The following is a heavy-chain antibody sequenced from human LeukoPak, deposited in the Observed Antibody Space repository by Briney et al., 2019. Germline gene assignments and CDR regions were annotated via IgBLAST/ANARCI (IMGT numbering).Heavy chain of an antibody. CDR1: GFTFSSYA. D-gene: IGHD6-19*01. CDR2: ISYDGSNK. CDR3: AKLPGIAVAGRVSGFDY. J-gene: IGHJ4*02. Sequence: GGSLRHSCAASGFTFSSYAMHWVRQAPGKGLEGVAVISYDGSNKYYADSVKGRFTISRDNSKNTLYLQMNSLRAEDTAVYYCAKLPGIAVAGRVSGFDYWGQGTLVTVSS. V-gene: IGHV3-30-3*02.